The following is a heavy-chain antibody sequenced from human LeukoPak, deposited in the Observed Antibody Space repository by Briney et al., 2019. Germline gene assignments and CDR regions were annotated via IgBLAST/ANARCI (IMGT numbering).Heavy chain of an antibody. Sequence: GGSLRLSCAASGFTFSSYAMSWVRQAPGKGLEWVANTKQDGSEKYYVDSVKGRFTISRDNAKNSLYLQMNSLRAEDTAVYCCARDSRGYNYGEFDPWGQGTLVTVSS. D-gene: IGHD5-18*01. J-gene: IGHJ5*02. CDR2: TKQDGSEK. CDR3: ARDSRGYNYGEFDP. CDR1: GFTFSSYA. V-gene: IGHV3-7*01.